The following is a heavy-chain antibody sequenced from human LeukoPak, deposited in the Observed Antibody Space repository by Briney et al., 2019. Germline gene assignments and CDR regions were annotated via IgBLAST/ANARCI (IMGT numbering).Heavy chain of an antibody. CDR3: ARVHSSGWYYFDY. Sequence: SVKVSCKASGGTLSSYAISWVRQAPGQGLEWMGGIIPIFGTANYAQKFQGRVTITADESTSTAYMELSSLRSEDTAVYYCARVHSSGWYYFDYWGQGTLVTVSS. J-gene: IGHJ4*02. V-gene: IGHV1-69*13. CDR1: GGTLSSYA. D-gene: IGHD6-19*01. CDR2: IIPIFGTA.